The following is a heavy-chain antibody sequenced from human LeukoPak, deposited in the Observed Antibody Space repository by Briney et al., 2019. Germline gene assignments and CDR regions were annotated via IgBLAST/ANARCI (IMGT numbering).Heavy chain of an antibody. J-gene: IGHJ5*02. D-gene: IGHD3-10*01. Sequence: PSETLSLTCTVSGGSITNYYWTWIRQPPGKGLEWVGHIYYTGSTNYNPSLKSRVTISVDTSKNQFSLKLSSVTAADTAVYYCARGGYYGSGNDFRFDPWGQGTLVTVSS. CDR1: GGSITNYY. CDR2: IYYTGST. V-gene: IGHV4-59*01. CDR3: ARGGYYGSGNDFRFDP.